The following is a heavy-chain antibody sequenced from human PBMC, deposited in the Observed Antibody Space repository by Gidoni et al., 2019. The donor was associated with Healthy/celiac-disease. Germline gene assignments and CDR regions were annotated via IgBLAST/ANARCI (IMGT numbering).Heavy chain of an antibody. CDR1: GFTFDDYA. Sequence: VQLVESGGGVVQPGWSLSLSCAASGFTFDDYAMHWVRQAPGKGLEWVSLISGDGGSTYYADSVKGRFTISRDNSKNSLYLQMNSLRTEDTALYYCAKVWSGYQDYWGQGTLVTVSS. V-gene: IGHV3-43*02. CDR2: ISGDGGST. CDR3: AKVWSGYQDY. J-gene: IGHJ4*02. D-gene: IGHD3-3*01.